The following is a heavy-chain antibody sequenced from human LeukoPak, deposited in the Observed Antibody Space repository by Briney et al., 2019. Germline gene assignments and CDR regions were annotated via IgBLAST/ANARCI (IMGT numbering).Heavy chain of an antibody. Sequence: ASVKVSCKSSGYTSTGYYMHWVRQAPGQGLEWMGWINPNSGGTNYAQKFQGRVTMTRDTSISTAYMELSRLRSDDTAVYYCARVNIVVVPAASDAFDIWGQGTMVTVSS. CDR2: INPNSGGT. D-gene: IGHD2-2*01. CDR1: GYTSTGYY. V-gene: IGHV1-2*02. CDR3: ARVNIVVVPAASDAFDI. J-gene: IGHJ3*02.